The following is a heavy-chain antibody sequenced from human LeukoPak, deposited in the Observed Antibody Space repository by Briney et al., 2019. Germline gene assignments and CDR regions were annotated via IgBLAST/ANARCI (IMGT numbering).Heavy chain of an antibody. D-gene: IGHD3-16*01. CDR2: ANSDGSTT. Sequence: GGSLRLSCAASGFTFSSYWMHWVRQAPGKGLVWVSRANSDGSTTSYADSVKGRFTISRDNSKNTLHLQMNSLRAEDTAVYYCAKGGDLITYFDYWGQGTLVTVSS. CDR3: AKGGDLITYFDY. J-gene: IGHJ4*02. CDR1: GFTFSSYW. V-gene: IGHV3-74*01.